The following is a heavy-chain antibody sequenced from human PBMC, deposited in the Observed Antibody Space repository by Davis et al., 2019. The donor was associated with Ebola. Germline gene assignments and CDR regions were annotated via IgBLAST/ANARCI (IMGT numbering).Heavy chain of an antibody. Sequence: GESLKISCAASGFTFSSYGMHWVRQAPGKGLEWVAVISYDGSNKYYADSVKGRFTISRDNSKYTLQLQMNSLRAEDTAVYYCARDLWFGELSDCWGQGTLVTVSS. V-gene: IGHV3-30*03. CDR2: ISYDGSNK. J-gene: IGHJ4*02. D-gene: IGHD3-10*01. CDR1: GFTFSSYG. CDR3: ARDLWFGELSDC.